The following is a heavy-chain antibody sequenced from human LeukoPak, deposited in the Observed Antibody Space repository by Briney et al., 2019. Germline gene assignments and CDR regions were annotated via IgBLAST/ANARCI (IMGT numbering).Heavy chain of an antibody. Sequence: GGSLRLSCVASGFIFSNYWMSWVRQVPGKGLEWVANIKQDGSEKYFVDSVKGRFTISRDNAKNSLYLQMNSLRVEDTAVYYCARDRVTMIRGVRILDYYYYYMDVWGKGTTVTISS. CDR3: ARDRVTMIRGVRILDYYYYYMDV. V-gene: IGHV3-7*01. D-gene: IGHD3-10*01. J-gene: IGHJ6*03. CDR2: IKQDGSEK. CDR1: GFIFSNYW.